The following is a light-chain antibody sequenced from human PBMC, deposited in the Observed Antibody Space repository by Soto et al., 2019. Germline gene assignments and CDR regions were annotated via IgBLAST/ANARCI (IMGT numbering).Light chain of an antibody. Sequence: QSVLTQPASVSGSPGQSITISCTGIRSDVGTYNFVSWYQQHPGKVPKLMIYEVSSRPSGVSDRFSGSKSGDTASLTISGLQAEDEAEYYCSSYTSTSSPVLFGGGTKLTVL. CDR3: SSYTSTSSPVL. CDR2: EVS. J-gene: IGLJ2*01. CDR1: RSDVGTYNF. V-gene: IGLV2-14*01.